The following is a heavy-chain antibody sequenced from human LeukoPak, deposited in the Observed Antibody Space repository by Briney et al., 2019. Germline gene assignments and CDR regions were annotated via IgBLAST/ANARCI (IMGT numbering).Heavy chain of an antibody. CDR2: ISVSSGST. Sequence: PGGSLRLSCAASGLSFSSYAMSWVRQAPGKGLEWISTISVSSGSTDYADSVKGRFAISRDNSKNKLYLQMSSLRAEDTAVYYCAKDRYSIDYWGQGTLVTVSS. J-gene: IGHJ4*02. D-gene: IGHD1-1*01. CDR3: AKDRYSIDY. V-gene: IGHV3-23*01. CDR1: GLSFSSYA.